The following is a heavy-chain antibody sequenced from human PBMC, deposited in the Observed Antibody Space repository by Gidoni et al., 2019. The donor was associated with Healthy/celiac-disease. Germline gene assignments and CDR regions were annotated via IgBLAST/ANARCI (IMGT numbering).Heavy chain of an antibody. J-gene: IGHJ1*01. CDR2: IYYSGST. CDR1: GGSISSYY. CDR3: ARSPYYYDSSGFQH. D-gene: IGHD3-22*01. Sequence: HVQLLESGTGLGKPSETLSLTCTVSGGSISSYYWSLIRQPPGKGLEWIGYIYYSGSTNYNPSLKSRVTISVDTSKNQFSLKLSSVTAADTAVYYCARSPYYYDSSGFQHWGQGTLVTVCS. V-gene: IGHV4-59*01.